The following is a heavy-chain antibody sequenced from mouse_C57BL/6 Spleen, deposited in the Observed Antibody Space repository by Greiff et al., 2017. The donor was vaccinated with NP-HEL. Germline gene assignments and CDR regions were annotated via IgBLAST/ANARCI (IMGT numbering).Heavy chain of an antibody. CDR3: AINWDENYFDY. D-gene: IGHD4-1*01. V-gene: IGHV1-64*01. CDR2: IHPNSGST. Sequence: QVQLKQPGAELVKPGASVKLSCKASGYTFTSYWMHWVKQRPGQGLEWIGMIHPNSGSTNYNEKFKSKATLTVDKSSSTAYMQLSSLTSEDSAVYYCAINWDENYFDYWGQGTTLTVSS. J-gene: IGHJ2*01. CDR1: GYTFTSYW.